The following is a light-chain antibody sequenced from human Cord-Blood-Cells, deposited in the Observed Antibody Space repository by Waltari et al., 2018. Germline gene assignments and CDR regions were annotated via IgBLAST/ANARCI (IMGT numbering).Light chain of an antibody. J-gene: IGKJ4*01. V-gene: IGKV4-1*01. CDR1: QSGLYSSNNKNY. CDR3: QQYYSTPLT. Sequence: DIVMTQSPDSLAVSLGERATINRKSSQSGLYSSNNKNYLAWYQQKPGQPPKLLIYWASTRESGVPDRFSGSGSGTDFTLTISSLQAEDVAVYYCQQYYSTPLTFGGGTKVEIK. CDR2: WAS.